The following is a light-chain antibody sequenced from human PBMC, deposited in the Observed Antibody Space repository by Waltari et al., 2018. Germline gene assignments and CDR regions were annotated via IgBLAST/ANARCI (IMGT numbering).Light chain of an antibody. CDR3: SSYAGSNNL. V-gene: IGLV2-8*01. CDR2: DVS. J-gene: IGLJ3*02. CDR1: SSDVGGYNF. Sequence: QSALTQPPSASGSPGQSVTISCTGTSSDVGGYNFVSWYHQHPGKAPKLMIYDVSKRPSGVPDRFSGSKSGNTASLTVSGLQAEDEADYYCSSYAGSNNLFGGGTKLTVL.